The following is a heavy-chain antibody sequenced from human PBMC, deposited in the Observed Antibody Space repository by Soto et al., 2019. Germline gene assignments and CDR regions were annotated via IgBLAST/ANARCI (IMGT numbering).Heavy chain of an antibody. Sequence: ASVKVSCKASGYTFTSYDINWVRQATGQGLEWMGWMNPNSGNTGYAQKFQGRVTMTRNTSISTAYMELSSLRSEDTAVYYCARLYYDFWSGYLIAYCGQGTLVPVYS. J-gene: IGHJ4*02. CDR1: GYTFTSYD. CDR3: ARLYYDFWSGYLIAY. D-gene: IGHD3-3*01. CDR2: MNPNSGNT. V-gene: IGHV1-8*01.